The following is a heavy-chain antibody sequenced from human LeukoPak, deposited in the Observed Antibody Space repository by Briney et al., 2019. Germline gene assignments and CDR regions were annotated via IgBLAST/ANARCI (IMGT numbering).Heavy chain of an antibody. CDR3: ARDIEWEPRAFDY. V-gene: IGHV3-48*01. D-gene: IGHD1-26*01. J-gene: IGHJ4*02. CDR1: GFTFSSYS. Sequence: GGSLRLSCAASGFTFSSYSMNWVRQAPGKGLEWVSYISSSSSTTYYADSVKGRFTISRDNAKNSLCLQMNSLRAEDTAVYYCARDIEWEPRAFDYWGQGTLVTVSS. CDR2: ISSSSSTT.